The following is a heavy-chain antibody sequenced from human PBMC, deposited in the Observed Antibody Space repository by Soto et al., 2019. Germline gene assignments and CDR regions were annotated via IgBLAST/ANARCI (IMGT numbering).Heavy chain of an antibody. CDR1: GFTFSSYG. J-gene: IGHJ4*02. D-gene: IGHD3-22*01. CDR2: IWYDGSNK. V-gene: IGHV3-33*01. Sequence: QVQLVESGGGVVQPGRSLRLSCAASGFTFSSYGMHWVRQAPGKGLEWVAVIWYDGSNKYYADSVKGRFTISRDNSKXXLYLQMSSLRAEDTAVYYCARDYDSSGYPRYYFDYWGQGTLVTVSS. CDR3: ARDYDSSGYPRYYFDY.